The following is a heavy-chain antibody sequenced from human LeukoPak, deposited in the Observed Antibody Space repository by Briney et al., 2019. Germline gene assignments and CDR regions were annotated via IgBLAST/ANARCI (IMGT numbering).Heavy chain of an antibody. D-gene: IGHD6-19*01. CDR2: ISASGDNT. J-gene: IGHJ4*02. V-gene: IGHV3-23*01. Sequence: PGGSLRLSCAASGFTFSSYAMSWVRQAPGKGLEWVSTISASGDNTYYADSVKGRFTISRDNSKNSLYLQMNSLRTEDTALYYCAKGKLSSGWLLFDYWGQGTLVTVSS. CDR1: GFTFSSYA. CDR3: AKGKLSSGWLLFDY.